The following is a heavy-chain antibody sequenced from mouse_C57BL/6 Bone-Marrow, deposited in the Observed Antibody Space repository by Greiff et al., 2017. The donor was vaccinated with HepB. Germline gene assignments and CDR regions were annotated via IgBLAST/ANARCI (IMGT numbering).Heavy chain of an antibody. J-gene: IGHJ2*01. Sequence: QVQLQQSGAELARPGASVKLSCKASGYTFTSYGISWVKQRTGQGLEWIGEIYPRSGNTYYNEKFKGKATLTADKSSSTAYMELRSLKSEDSAVYFCARGDYYGSSSGYFDYWGQGTTLTVSS. CDR1: GYTFTSYG. D-gene: IGHD1-1*01. CDR2: IYPRSGNT. CDR3: ARGDYYGSSSGYFDY. V-gene: IGHV1-81*01.